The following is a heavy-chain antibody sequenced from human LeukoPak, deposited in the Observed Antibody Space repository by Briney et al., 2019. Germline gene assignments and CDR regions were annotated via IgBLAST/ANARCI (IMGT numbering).Heavy chain of an antibody. D-gene: IGHD3-22*01. Sequence: GGSPRLSCAASGFTFSSYGMHWVRQAPGKGLEGVAVIWYDGSNKYYADSVKGRFTISRDNSKNTLYLQMNSLRAEDTAVYYCASLMYYYDSSTFPDYWGQGTLVTVSS. J-gene: IGHJ4*02. CDR3: ASLMYYYDSSTFPDY. CDR2: IWYDGSNK. V-gene: IGHV3-33*01. CDR1: GFTFSSYG.